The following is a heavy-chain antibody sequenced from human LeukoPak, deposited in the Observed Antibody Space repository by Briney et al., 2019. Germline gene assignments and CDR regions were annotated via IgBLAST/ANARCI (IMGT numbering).Heavy chain of an antibody. J-gene: IGHJ4*02. CDR3: AKDGAYYYDSSGYPRV. D-gene: IGHD3-22*01. CDR2: ISGDGGNT. V-gene: IGHV3-23*01. Sequence: GGSLRLSCAASRFTFSSYAMSWVRQAPGKGLEWVSAISGDGGNTYYADSVKGRFTISRDNSKNTLYLQMNSLRAEDTAVYYCAKDGAYYYDSSGYPRVWGQGTLVTVSS. CDR1: RFTFSSYA.